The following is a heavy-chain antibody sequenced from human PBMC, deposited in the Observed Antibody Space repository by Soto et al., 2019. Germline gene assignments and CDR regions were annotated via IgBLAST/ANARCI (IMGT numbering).Heavy chain of an antibody. CDR2: ISGNGGST. J-gene: IGHJ4*02. Sequence: EVQLLESGGGLVQPGGSLRLSCAASGFTFSSYAMSWVRQAPGKGLEWVSSISGNGGSTYYADSVKGRFTISRDNSKNTLYMLMNSLIDKDTAIYYCAKDRGGYCTSTTCYGGGSFDYWGQGTLVTVSS. CDR1: GFTFSSYA. CDR3: AKDRGGYCTSTTCYGGGSFDY. D-gene: IGHD2-2*01. V-gene: IGHV3-23*01.